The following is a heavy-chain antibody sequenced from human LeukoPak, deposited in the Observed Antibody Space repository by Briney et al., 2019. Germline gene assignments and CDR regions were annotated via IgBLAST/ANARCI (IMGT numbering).Heavy chain of an antibody. CDR1: GGSFGGYY. D-gene: IGHD1-1*01. Sequence: SETLSLTCAVYGGSFGGYYWSWIRQPPGKGLEWIGEINHSGSTNYNPSLKSRVTISVDTSKNQFSLKLSSVTAADTAVYYCASWNGYFYYGMDVWGQGTTVTVFS. CDR3: ASWNGYFYYGMDV. J-gene: IGHJ6*02. CDR2: INHSGST. V-gene: IGHV4-34*01.